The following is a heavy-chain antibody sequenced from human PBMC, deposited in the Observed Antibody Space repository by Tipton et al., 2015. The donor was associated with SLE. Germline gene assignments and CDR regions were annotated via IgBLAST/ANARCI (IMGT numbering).Heavy chain of an antibody. V-gene: IGHV3-48*04. CDR3: ARERLEDVSGTDLGDS. CDR1: GFTFNTYG. Sequence: GSLRLSCEASGFTFNTYGLNWVRQAPGKGLEWLSYISTTASTIHYADSVKGRFTVSRDNAKKSLFLQMNSLRGEDTAVYYCARERLEDVSGTDLGDSWGQGTLVIVSS. J-gene: IGHJ5*01. D-gene: IGHD5/OR15-5a*01. CDR2: ISTTASTI.